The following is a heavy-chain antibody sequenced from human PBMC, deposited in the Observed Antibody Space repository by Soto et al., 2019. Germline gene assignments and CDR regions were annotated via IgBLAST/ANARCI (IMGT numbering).Heavy chain of an antibody. J-gene: IGHJ5*02. CDR2: INAGNGNT. CDR1: GYTFTSYA. V-gene: IGHV1-3*01. Sequence: GASVKVSCKASGYTFTSYAMHWVRQAPGQRLEWMGWINAGNGNTKYSQKFQGRVTITRDTSASTAYMELSSLRSEDTAVYYCARDVASYSNYEGLYWFDPWGQGTLVTVSS. D-gene: IGHD4-4*01. CDR3: ARDVASYSNYEGLYWFDP.